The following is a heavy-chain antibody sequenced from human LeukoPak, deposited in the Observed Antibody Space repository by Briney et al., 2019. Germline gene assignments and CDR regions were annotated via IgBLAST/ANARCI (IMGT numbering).Heavy chain of an antibody. V-gene: IGHV3-49*04. CDR2: TRSKAYGGTT. CDR3: TREYDFWSGYFGY. D-gene: IGHD3-3*01. Sequence: GGSLRLSCTASGFTFGDYAMSWVRQAPGKGLEWVGFTRSKAYGGTTEYAASVKGRFTISRDDSKSIAYLQMNSLKTEDTAVYYCTREYDFWSGYFGYWGQGTLVTVSS. J-gene: IGHJ4*02. CDR1: GFTFGDYA.